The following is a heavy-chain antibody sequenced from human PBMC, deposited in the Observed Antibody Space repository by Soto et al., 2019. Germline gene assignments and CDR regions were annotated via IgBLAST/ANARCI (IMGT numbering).Heavy chain of an antibody. CDR2: ISCGGNNK. Sequence: QVQLVESGGGVVQPGRSLRLSCAASGFTFDSYGMHWVRQAPGKGLEWVAVISCGGNNKYYADYVKSRFTISRDNFKNTLSLQMSKLRADDTAVYYVANDLLPNSVATCGSWGQGTLVTVSS. J-gene: IGHJ5*02. V-gene: IGHV3-30*18. CDR3: ANDLLPNSVATCGS. CDR1: GFTFDSYG. D-gene: IGHD2-15*01.